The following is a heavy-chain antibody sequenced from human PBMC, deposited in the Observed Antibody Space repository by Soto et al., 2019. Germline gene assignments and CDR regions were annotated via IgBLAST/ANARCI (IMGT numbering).Heavy chain of an antibody. D-gene: IGHD3-3*01. V-gene: IGHV4-34*01. Sequence: SEPLSLTCNVSGGSFNDNHWSWIRQSPGKGLDWIGDINHDGDTYYSPSLKSRLVISVDTSKSQFSLNLDSVTAADTAVYFCARDFAYFDSWGQGTLVTVSS. CDR2: INHDGDT. J-gene: IGHJ4*02. CDR1: GGSFNDNH. CDR3: ARDFAYFDS.